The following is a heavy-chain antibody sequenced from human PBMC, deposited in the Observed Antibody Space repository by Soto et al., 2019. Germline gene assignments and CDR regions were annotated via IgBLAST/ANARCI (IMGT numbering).Heavy chain of an antibody. CDR1: GFTFNDYY. Sequence: GVSLRLSCAASGFTFNDYYMSWIRHAPGKGLEWVSYISSSGSTIYYAVSVKSRITINPDTSKNQFSLQLNSVTPEDAAVYYCARVIAVYDAFDIWGQGTMVTVSS. D-gene: IGHD2-15*01. CDR2: ISSSGSTI. CDR3: ARVIAVYDAFDI. J-gene: IGHJ3*02. V-gene: IGHV3-11*04.